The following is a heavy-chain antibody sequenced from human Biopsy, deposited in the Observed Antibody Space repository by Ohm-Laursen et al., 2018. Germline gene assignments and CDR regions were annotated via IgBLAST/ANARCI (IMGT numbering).Heavy chain of an antibody. CDR2: IIPILGTG. V-gene: IGHV1-69*06. Sequence: EASVKASCKAPGGTFSNYGVNWVRQAPGHGLEWLGGIIPILGTGTHAQKFQDRVTVAADTSTSTATMELRSLRSDDTAVYYCATKLTGYFHHWGQETRVIVSS. J-gene: IGHJ1*01. CDR1: GGTFSNYG. D-gene: IGHD3-9*01. CDR3: ATKLTGYFHH.